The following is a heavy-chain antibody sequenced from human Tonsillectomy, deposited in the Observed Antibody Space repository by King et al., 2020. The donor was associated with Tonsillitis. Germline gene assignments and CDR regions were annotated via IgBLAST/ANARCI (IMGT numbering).Heavy chain of an antibody. Sequence: VQLQESGPGLVKPSETLSLTCTVSGGSISSYYWSWIRQPPGKGLEWIGYIYYSGSTNYNPSLKSRVTISVDTSKNQFSLKLSSVTAADTAVYYCAIDSSGYGLIDYWGQGTLVTVSS. V-gene: IGHV4-59*01. CDR2: IYYSGST. D-gene: IGHD3-22*01. CDR3: AIDSSGYGLIDY. CDR1: GGSISSYY. J-gene: IGHJ4*02.